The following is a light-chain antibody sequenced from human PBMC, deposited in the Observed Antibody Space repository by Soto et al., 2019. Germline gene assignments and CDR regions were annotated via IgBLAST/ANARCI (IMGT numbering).Light chain of an antibody. J-gene: IGKJ4*01. Sequence: EIVMTQSPATLSVSPGERATLSCRASQGIGSTLAWYQQKPGQTPRLLIYGASTRATGVPARFSGSGCGTEFTLTINSLQSEDFAVYYCQRYNNWPLTFGGGTKVEIK. V-gene: IGKV3-15*01. CDR2: GAS. CDR1: QGIGST. CDR3: QRYNNWPLT.